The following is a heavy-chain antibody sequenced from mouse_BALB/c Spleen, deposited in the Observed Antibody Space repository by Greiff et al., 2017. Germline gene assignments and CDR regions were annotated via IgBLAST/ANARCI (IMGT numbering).Heavy chain of an antibody. CDR2: INPSNGGT. CDR3: TRSGDGYYLAWFAY. D-gene: IGHD2-3*01. Sequence: VQGVESGAELVKPGASVKLSCKASGYTFTSYYMYWVKQRPGQGLEWIGEINPSNGGTNFNEKFKSKATLTVDKSSSTAYMQLSSLTSEDSAVYYCTRSGDGYYLAWFAYWGQGTLVTVSA. CDR1: GYTFTSYY. J-gene: IGHJ3*01. V-gene: IGHV1S81*02.